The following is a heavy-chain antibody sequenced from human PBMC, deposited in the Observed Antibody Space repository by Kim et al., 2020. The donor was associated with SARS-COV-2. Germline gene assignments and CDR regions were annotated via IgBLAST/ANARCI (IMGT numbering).Heavy chain of an antibody. Sequence: GRFTISRDNAKNSLYLQMNSLRAEDTAVYYCARVPSYSSSWYFYYYGMDVWGQGTTVTVSS. D-gene: IGHD6-13*01. CDR3: ARVPSYSSSWYFYYYGMDV. V-gene: IGHV3-48*03. J-gene: IGHJ6*02.